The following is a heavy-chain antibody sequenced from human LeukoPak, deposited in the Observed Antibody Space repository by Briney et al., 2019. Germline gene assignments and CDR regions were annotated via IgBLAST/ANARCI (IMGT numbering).Heavy chain of an antibody. CDR1: GGSISSSTYY. Sequence: PSETLSLTCTVSGGSISSSTYYLGWIRQPPGKGLEWIGNIYYSGSTYYNPSLKSRVTISVDTSKNQFSLRLSSVTAADTAVYYCATAGKARSSNLEYYVDVWGEGTTVTVSS. CDR2: IYYSGST. V-gene: IGHV4-39*01. J-gene: IGHJ6*03. CDR3: ATAGKARSSNLEYYVDV. D-gene: IGHD6-13*01.